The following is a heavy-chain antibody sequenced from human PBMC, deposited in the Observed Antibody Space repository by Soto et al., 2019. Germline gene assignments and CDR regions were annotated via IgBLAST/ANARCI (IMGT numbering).Heavy chain of an antibody. CDR3: ARSCCGEQNWFDP. CDR2: IYGDGTTT. D-gene: IGHD4-17*01. Sequence: EVQLVESGGDLVQPGGSLRLSCAASGGTFSGYWMHWVRRVPGKGLVWVSRIYGDGTTTTYADSVQGRFTISRDTGKNTVYLQMNRLRVDDTGVYFCARSCCGEQNWFDPWGQGTLGTVSS. J-gene: IGHJ5*02. CDR1: GGTFSGYW. V-gene: IGHV3-74*01.